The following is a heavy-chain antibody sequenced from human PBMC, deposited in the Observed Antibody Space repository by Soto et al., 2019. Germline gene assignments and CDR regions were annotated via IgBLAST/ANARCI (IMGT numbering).Heavy chain of an antibody. V-gene: IGHV3-33*01. D-gene: IGHD2-21*02. CDR1: GFTFSSYG. CDR2: IWYDGGNK. J-gene: IGHJ4*02. Sequence: QVQLVESGGGVVQPGRSLRLSCAASGFTFSSYGMHWVRQAPGKGLEWVAVIWYDGGNKYYADSVKGRFTISRDNSKNTLYLQMNSLRAEDTAVYYCARTGGNSEFDYWGQGTLVTVSS. CDR3: ARTGGNSEFDY.